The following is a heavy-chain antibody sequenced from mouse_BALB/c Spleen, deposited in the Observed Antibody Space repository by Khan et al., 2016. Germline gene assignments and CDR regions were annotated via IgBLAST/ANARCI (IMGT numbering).Heavy chain of an antibody. J-gene: IGHJ4*01. Sequence: QVQLKESGAELMKPGASVKISCKATGYTFSIYWIEWVKQRPGHGLEWIGDILPGSGYSNSNENFKGKATFTADASSNTAYMQLISLTSEDSAVYFCARAWYSMDYWGQGTSVTVSS. CDR2: ILPGSGYS. CDR1: GYTFSIYW. V-gene: IGHV1-9*01. CDR3: ARAWYSMDY.